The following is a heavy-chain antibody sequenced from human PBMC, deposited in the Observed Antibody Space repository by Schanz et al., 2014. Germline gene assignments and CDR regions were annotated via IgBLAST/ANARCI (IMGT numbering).Heavy chain of an antibody. V-gene: IGHV1-46*02. Sequence: QVQLVQSEAAVKKPGASVKVSCKASGYDFHIYAYSWVRQAPGQGLEWMGIVNPSVRGTHFAREFQGRVTVTSDTSTSTVYMELSGLRSEDTAVYYCAGAFDSSGYYFDYWGQGTLVTVSS. CDR1: GYDFHIYA. J-gene: IGHJ4*02. CDR3: AGAFDSSGYYFDY. CDR2: VNPSVRGT. D-gene: IGHD3-22*01.